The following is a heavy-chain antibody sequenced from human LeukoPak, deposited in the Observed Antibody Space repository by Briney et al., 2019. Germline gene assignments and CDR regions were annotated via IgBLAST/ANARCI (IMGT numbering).Heavy chain of an antibody. J-gene: IGHJ4*02. CDR2: IYYSGST. Sequence: NPSETLSLTCTVSGGSISSGDYYWSWIRQPPGKGLEWIGNIYYSGSTYYNPSLKSRVTISIDTSNNQFSLKLSSVTAPHTAVYYCAREASLRNYFDYWGQGTLVTVSS. CDR1: GGSISSGDYY. D-gene: IGHD1-14*01. V-gene: IGHV4-30-4*01. CDR3: AREASLRNYFDY.